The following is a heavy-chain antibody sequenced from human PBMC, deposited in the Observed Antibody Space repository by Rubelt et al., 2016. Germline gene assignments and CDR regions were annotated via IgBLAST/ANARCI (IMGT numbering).Heavy chain of an antibody. CDR3: ATSKFSSNWFAY. CDR1: GGSISSSRYY. J-gene: IGHJ4*02. V-gene: IGHV4-39*07. D-gene: IGHD6-13*01. CDR2: IFYSGST. Sequence: QLQLQESGPRLVKPSETLSLTCTVSGGSISSSRYYWGWIRQPPGKGLEWIGSIFYSGSTSYNPSLKSRVPISVDTSKNQFSLKLSSVTAADTAMYYCATSKFSSNWFAYWGQGTLVTVSS.